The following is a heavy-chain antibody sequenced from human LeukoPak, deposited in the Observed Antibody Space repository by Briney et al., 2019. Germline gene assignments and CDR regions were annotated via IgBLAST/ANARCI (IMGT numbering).Heavy chain of an antibody. CDR2: IYYSGST. J-gene: IGHJ4*02. Sequence: SETLSLTCTVSGGSISSYYLSWMRQPPGKGLEWIGYIYYSGSTNYNPSLKSRVTISVDTSKNQFSLKLSSVTAADTAVYYCARDVRGGYYFDYWGQGTLVTVSS. CDR3: ARDVRGGYYFDY. V-gene: IGHV4-59*01. D-gene: IGHD3-10*02. CDR1: GGSISSYY.